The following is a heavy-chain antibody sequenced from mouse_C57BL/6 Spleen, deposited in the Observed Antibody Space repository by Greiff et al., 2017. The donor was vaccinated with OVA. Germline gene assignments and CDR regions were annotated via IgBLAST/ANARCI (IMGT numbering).Heavy chain of an antibody. J-gene: IGHJ4*01. CDR1: GFTIKNTY. Sequence: VQLLQSVAELVRPGASVKLSCTASGFTIKNTYMPWVKQRPEQGLEWIGRIDPANGNTKYAPKVQGQATITADTSSNTAYLHLSSLTSEDTAIYYCAPFYRYAMDYWGQGTSVTVSS. CDR2: IDPANGNT. CDR3: APFYRYAMDY. V-gene: IGHV14-3*01. D-gene: IGHD2-14*01.